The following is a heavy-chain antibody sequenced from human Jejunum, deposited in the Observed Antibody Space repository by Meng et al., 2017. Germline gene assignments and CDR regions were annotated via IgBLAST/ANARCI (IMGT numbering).Heavy chain of an antibody. J-gene: IGHJ4*02. D-gene: IGHD3-22*01. CDR3: ARERWEDYESRGFDS. CDR2: THYIGSA. CDR1: GGSISSDDYY. Sequence: QVQLQESGPGLVKPSQTLSLTCTVSGGSISSDDYYWSWLRQPPGKGLEWIGYTHYIGSAFYHPALKSRATVSVDTSKNQFSLELKSVTAADTALYYCARERWEDYESRGFDSWGQGTLVTVSS. V-gene: IGHV4-30-4*01.